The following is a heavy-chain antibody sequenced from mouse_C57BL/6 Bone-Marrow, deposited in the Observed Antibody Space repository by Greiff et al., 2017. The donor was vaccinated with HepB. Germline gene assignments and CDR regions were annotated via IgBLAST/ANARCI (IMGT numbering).Heavy chain of an antibody. D-gene: IGHD2-4*01. CDR3: ARYYDYVCWYFDV. CDR1: GYTFTSYW. J-gene: IGHJ1*03. CDR2: INPSSGYT. Sequence: QVQLKQSGAELAKPGASVKLSCKASGYTFTSYWMHWVKQRPGQGLEWIGYINPSSGYTKYNQKFKDKATLTADKSSSTAYMQLSSLTYEDSAVYYCARYYDYVCWYFDVWGTGTTVTVSS. V-gene: IGHV1-7*01.